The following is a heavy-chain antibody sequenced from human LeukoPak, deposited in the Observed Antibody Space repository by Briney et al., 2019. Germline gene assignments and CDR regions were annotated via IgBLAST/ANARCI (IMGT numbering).Heavy chain of an antibody. J-gene: IGHJ6*02. Sequence: PSETLSLTCTVSGGPISSYYWSWIRQPPGKGLEWIGYIYYSGSTNYNPSLKSRVTISVDTSKNQFSLKLSSVTAADTAVYYCARCSGYAFSYGMDVWGQGTTVTVSS. V-gene: IGHV4-59*08. D-gene: IGHD5-12*01. CDR1: GGPISSYY. CDR3: ARCSGYAFSYGMDV. CDR2: IYYSGST.